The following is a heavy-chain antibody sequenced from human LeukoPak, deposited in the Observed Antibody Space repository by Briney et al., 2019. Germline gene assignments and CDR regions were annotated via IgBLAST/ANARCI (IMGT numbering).Heavy chain of an antibody. V-gene: IGHV4-39*01. D-gene: IGHD5-18*01. CDR2: IYYSGST. Sequence: SETLSLTCTVSGGSISSSSYYWGWIRQPPGKGLEWIGSIYYSGSTYYNPSLKSRVTISVDPSKNQFSLKLSSVTAADTAAYYCARHSGYSYGYAYYYYMDVWGKGTTVTVSS. J-gene: IGHJ6*03. CDR3: ARHSGYSYGYAYYYYMDV. CDR1: GGSISSSSYY.